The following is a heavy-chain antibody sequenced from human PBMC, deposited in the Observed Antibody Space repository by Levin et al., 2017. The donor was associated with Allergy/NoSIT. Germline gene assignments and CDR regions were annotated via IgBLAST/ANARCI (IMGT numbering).Heavy chain of an antibody. Sequence: GESLKISCAASGFTFSSYAMSWVRQAPGKGLEWVSAISGSGGSTYYADSVKGRFTISRDNSKNTLYLQMNSLRAEDTAVYYCAKDGVMIVAFDIWGQGTMVTVSS. CDR2: ISGSGGST. J-gene: IGHJ3*02. CDR1: GFTFSSYA. CDR3: AKDGVMIVAFDI. V-gene: IGHV3-23*01. D-gene: IGHD3-22*01.